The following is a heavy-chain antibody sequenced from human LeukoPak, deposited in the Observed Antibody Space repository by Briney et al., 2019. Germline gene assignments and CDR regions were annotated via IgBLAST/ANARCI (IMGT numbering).Heavy chain of an antibody. D-gene: IGHD5-24*01. CDR1: GFTFSSYA. J-gene: IGHJ6*02. CDR3: ALGSATYYYYYYGMDV. Sequence: GGSLRLSCAAPGFTFSSYAMSWVRQAPGKGLEWVSGISGSGGSTYYADSVKGRFTISRDNSKNTLYLQMNSLRAEDTAVYYCALGSATYYYYYYGMDVWGQGTTVTVSS. CDR2: ISGSGGST. V-gene: IGHV3-23*01.